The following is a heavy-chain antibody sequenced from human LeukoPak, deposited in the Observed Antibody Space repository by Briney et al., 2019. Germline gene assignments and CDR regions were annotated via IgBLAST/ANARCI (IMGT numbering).Heavy chain of an antibody. J-gene: IGHJ6*02. D-gene: IGHD3-16*01. Sequence: PGGSLRLSCAASGFTFSSYAMNWVRQAPGKGLEWVSAISDSGGYTYYADSVKGRFTISRDNSKNTLYLQMNSLRAEDTAVYYCARNQQLGGHSYYYYGMDVWGQGTTVTVSS. CDR1: GFTFSSYA. CDR2: ISDSGGYT. V-gene: IGHV3-23*01. CDR3: ARNQQLGGHSYYYYGMDV.